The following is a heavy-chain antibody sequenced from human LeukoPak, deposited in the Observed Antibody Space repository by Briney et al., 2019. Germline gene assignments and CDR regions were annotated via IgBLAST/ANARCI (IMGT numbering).Heavy chain of an antibody. CDR1: GFTFSRYG. CDR3: ARDRAWNYFDY. D-gene: IGHD3-10*01. Sequence: GRSLRLSCAASGFTFSRYGMHWVRQAPGQGLEWVAMIWFDGSNKNYADSVKGRFTISRDNSKNTLYLQMNSLRAEDTAVYYCARDRAWNYFDYWGQGTLVTVSS. J-gene: IGHJ4*02. CDR2: IWFDGSNK. V-gene: IGHV3-33*01.